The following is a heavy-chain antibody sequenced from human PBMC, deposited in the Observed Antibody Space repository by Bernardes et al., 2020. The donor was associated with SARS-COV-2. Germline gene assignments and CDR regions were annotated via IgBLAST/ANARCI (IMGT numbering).Heavy chain of an antibody. CDR3: ARDVGGTDWRFGFDV. J-gene: IGHJ3*01. D-gene: IGHD3-9*01. Sequence: GGFLRLSYEASGFTFSSYLFSWFLPAPGKGLEWVSSISGAGYYIYYGDSVRGRFTTSRDNTRKSVFLQMESLRADDTAVYYCARDVGGTDWRFGFDVWGPGTKVHVSS. CDR1: GFTFSSYL. V-gene: IGHV3-21*01. CDR2: ISGAGYYI.